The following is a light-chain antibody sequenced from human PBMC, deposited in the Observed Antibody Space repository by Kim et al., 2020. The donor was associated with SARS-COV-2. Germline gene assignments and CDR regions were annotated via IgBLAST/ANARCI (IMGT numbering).Light chain of an antibody. Sequence: ISNYLTWYQQKPGKAPKLLIYAVSTLHSGVSSRYSGSGSGPDFTLTITNLQPEDFGTYYCQQSFSGITFGAGTRVDIK. CDR2: AVS. CDR1: ISNY. V-gene: IGKV1-39*01. J-gene: IGKJ4*01. CDR3: QQSFSGIT.